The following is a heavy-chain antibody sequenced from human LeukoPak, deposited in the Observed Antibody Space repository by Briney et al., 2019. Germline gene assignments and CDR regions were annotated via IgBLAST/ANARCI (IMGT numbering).Heavy chain of an antibody. CDR1: GFTFSSYS. Sequence: GGSLRLSCAASGFTFSSYSMNWVRQAPGKGLEWVSSISSSSYIYYADSVKGRFTISRDNAKNPLYLQMNSLRAEDTAVYYCARAGTAMVLKGQYYYYYYYMDVWGKGTTVTVSS. J-gene: IGHJ6*03. CDR3: ARAGTAMVLKGQYYYYYYYMDV. V-gene: IGHV3-21*01. D-gene: IGHD5-18*01. CDR2: ISSSSYI.